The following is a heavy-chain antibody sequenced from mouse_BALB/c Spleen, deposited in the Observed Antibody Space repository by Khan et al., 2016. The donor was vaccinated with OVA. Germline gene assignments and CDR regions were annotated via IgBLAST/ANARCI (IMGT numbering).Heavy chain of an antibody. V-gene: IGHV1S81*02. D-gene: IGHD1-1*01. Sequence: VQLQQSGAELVKAGASVKMSCKASGYTFTSYWMHWVKQRLGQGLEWFAETNPTNGRTYYNEKFKSKATLTVDKSSSTAYMLLSGPTCEDAAGYDCARIKKIVATYFDYWGQGTTLTVSS. CDR3: ARIKKIVATYFDY. J-gene: IGHJ2*01. CDR2: TNPTNGRT. CDR1: GYTFTSYW.